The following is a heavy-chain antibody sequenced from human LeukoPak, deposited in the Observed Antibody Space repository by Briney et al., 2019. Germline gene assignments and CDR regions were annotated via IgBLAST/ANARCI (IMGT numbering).Heavy chain of an antibody. J-gene: IGHJ4*02. CDR3: ARFPRSGELPYQGGDYFDY. D-gene: IGHD3-10*01. CDR2: IYYSGST. CDR1: GGSISSSSYY. V-gene: IGHV4-39*07. Sequence: PSETLSLTCTVSGGSISSSSYYWGWIRQPPGKGLEWIGSIYYSGSTYYNPSLKSRVTISVDTSKNQFSLKLSSVTAADTAVYYCARFPRSGELPYQGGDYFDYWGQGTLVTVSS.